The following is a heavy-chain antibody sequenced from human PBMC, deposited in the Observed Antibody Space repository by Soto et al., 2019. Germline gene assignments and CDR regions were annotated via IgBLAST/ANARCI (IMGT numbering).Heavy chain of an antibody. CDR1: GYTFINFG. D-gene: IGHD1-7*01. CDR2: ISPFNGHT. J-gene: IGHJ5*02. Sequence: QVQLVQSGTEVKKPGASVQVSCKTSGYTFINFGIVWVRQAPGQWLEWMGWISPFNGHTHYAQKFQCRVSRTTDTSTSPAYQARRSLTYDVSAVYYWAREPPPATAGWNYFDPWGQGTLVTVSS. CDR3: AREPPPATAGWNYFDP. V-gene: IGHV1-18*01.